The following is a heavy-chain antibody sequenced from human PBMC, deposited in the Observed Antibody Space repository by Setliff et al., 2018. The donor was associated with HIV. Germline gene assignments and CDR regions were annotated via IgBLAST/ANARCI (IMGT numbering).Heavy chain of an antibody. J-gene: IGHJ3*02. V-gene: IGHV1-69*11. CDR2: IIPILDTT. Sequence: SVKVSCKAAGGTFNNYVFSWVRKAPGRGLEWIGTIIPILDTTNYAQKFQGRVTITTDESTSTAYMELRSLRSDDTAVYYCARILVGVDDAFDIWGQGTMVTVSS. CDR1: GGTFNNYV. D-gene: IGHD1-26*01. CDR3: ARILVGVDDAFDI.